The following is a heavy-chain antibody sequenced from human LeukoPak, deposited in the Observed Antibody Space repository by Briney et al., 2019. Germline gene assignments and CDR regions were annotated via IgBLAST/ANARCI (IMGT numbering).Heavy chain of an antibody. CDR3: ARGVAYYYDSSGYYLDV. D-gene: IGHD3-22*01. Sequence: SETLSLTCTVSGGSISSGGYYWSWIRQPPGKGLEWNGYIYHSGSTYYNPSLKSRVTISVDRSKNQFSLKLSSVTAADTAVYYCARGVAYYYDSSGYYLDVWGQGTTVTVSS. CDR2: IYHSGST. J-gene: IGHJ6*02. V-gene: IGHV4-30-2*01. CDR1: GGSISSGGYY.